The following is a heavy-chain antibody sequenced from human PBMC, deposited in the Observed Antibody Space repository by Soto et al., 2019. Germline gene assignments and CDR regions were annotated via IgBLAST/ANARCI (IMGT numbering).Heavy chain of an antibody. J-gene: IGHJ6*02. Sequence: GGSLSLSCAGSGFPFSSYSMSWVRQAPERGLEWVSALSDSGVSPYYADSVKGRFTISRDNSKNTLYLQMDSLRVEDTALYYCAKMTSDSYGRNYGMDVWGQGTTVTVSS. V-gene: IGHV3-23*01. CDR3: AKMTSDSYGRNYGMDV. D-gene: IGHD5-18*01. CDR2: LSDSGVSP. CDR1: GFPFSSYS.